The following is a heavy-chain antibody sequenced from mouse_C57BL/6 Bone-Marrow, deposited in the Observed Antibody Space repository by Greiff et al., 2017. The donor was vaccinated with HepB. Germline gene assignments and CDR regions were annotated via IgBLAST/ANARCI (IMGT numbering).Heavy chain of an antibody. CDR2: IDPETGGT. V-gene: IGHV1-15*01. D-gene: IGHD1-1*01. Sequence: VQLQQSGAELVRPGASVTLSCKASGYTFTDYEMHWVKQTPVHGLEWIGAIDPETGGTAYNQKFKGKAILTADKSSSTAYMELRSLTSEDSAVYYCTRENGRAFAYWGQGTLVTVSA. CDR1: GYTFTDYE. J-gene: IGHJ3*01. CDR3: TRENGRAFAY.